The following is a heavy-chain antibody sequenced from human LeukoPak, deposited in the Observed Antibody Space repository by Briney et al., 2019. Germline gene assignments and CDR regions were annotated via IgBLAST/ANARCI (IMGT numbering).Heavy chain of an antibody. CDR1: GYTFTNYD. CDR2: MNPKSGNT. D-gene: IGHD2-15*01. V-gene: IGHV1-8*01. Sequence: ASVKVSCKASGYTFTNYDINWVRQATGQGPEWMGWMNPKSGNTGYAQKFQGRVTMTRNASISTAYLELSSLRSDDTAVYYCARDQDIVVVVAALRQREMGGFDPWGQGTLVTVSS. CDR3: ARDQDIVVVVAALRQREMGGFDP. J-gene: IGHJ5*02.